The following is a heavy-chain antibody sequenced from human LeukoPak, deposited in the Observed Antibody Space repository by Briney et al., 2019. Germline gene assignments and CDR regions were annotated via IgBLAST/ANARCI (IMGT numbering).Heavy chain of an antibody. CDR1: GFTFTTYG. J-gene: IGHJ4*02. CDR3: AKAARLGPSHFDY. D-gene: IGHD6-25*01. CDR2: IWFDGNNK. V-gene: IGHV3-33*06. Sequence: GGSLRLSCAASGFTFTTYGMHWVRQAPGKGLEWVAVIWFDGNNKFYADSVKGRFTVSRDNSKNTLYLHMNSLRDEDTAVYYCAKAARLGPSHFDYWGRGTLVTVSS.